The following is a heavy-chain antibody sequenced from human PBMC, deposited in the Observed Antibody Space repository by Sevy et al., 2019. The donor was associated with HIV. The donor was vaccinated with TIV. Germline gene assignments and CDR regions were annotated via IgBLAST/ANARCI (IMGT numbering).Heavy chain of an antibody. CDR2: MAYSGSKE. V-gene: IGHV3-30-3*01. CDR1: GITFSRFS. D-gene: IGHD3-10*01. Sequence: GGSLRPSCAASGITFSRFSMDWVRQAPGKGLEWVAVMAYSGSKEYYAGSVKGRFSISRDNSKNTLFLQMNSLKTEDAAVYYCARENYGNNYFDYWGQGTLVTVSS. J-gene: IGHJ4*02. CDR3: ARENYGNNYFDY.